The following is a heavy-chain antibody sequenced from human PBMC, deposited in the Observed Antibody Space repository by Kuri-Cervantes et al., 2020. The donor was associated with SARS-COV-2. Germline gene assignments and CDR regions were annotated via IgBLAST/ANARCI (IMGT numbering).Heavy chain of an antibody. CDR1: GYTFTSYA. J-gene: IGHJ5*02. Sequence: ASVKVSCKASGYTFTSYAMHWVRQAPGQRLEWMGWINAGNGNTKYSQKFQGRVTITADKSTSTAYMELSSLRSEDTAVYYCARDPHYYGSGSSGPWGQGTLVTVSS. CDR2: INAGNGNT. CDR3: ARDPHYYGSGSSGP. D-gene: IGHD3-10*01. V-gene: IGHV1-3*01.